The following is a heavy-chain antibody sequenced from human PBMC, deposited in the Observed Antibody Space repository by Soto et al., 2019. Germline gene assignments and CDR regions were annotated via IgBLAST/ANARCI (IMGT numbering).Heavy chain of an antibody. CDR2: IYYSGST. V-gene: IGHV4-59*01. CDR3: ARDPGSDLGYYGMDV. Sequence: SETLSLTCTVSGGSISSYYWSWIRQPPGKGLEWIGYIYYSGSTNYNPSLKSRVTISADTSKNQFSLKLSSVTAADTAVYYCARDPGSDLGYYGMDVWGQGTTVTVSS. CDR1: GGSISSYY. J-gene: IGHJ6*02. D-gene: IGHD3-10*01.